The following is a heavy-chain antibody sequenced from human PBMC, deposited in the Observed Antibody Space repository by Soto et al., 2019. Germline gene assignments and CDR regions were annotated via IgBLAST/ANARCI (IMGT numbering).Heavy chain of an antibody. CDR1: GGFVSSGSYY. CDR2: MSHSGGT. V-gene: IGHV4-34*01. Sequence: QVQLQQWGAGLLKPSETLSLTCAVYGGFVSSGSYYWSWIRQPPGKGLAWIGEMSHSGGTHFTPSLKSRVTISVYTSKNQFSLQMSSVTAADTALYYCARVERGTATTVVDAFDIWGPGTMVTVSS. J-gene: IGHJ3*02. CDR3: ARVERGTATTVVDAFDI. D-gene: IGHD1-1*01.